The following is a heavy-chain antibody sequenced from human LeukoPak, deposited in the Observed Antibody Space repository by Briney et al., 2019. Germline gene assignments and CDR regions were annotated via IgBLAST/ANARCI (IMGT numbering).Heavy chain of an antibody. CDR2: INTDGSST. J-gene: IGHJ4*02. V-gene: IGHV3-74*01. Sequence: GGSLRLSCAASGFTFSSYWMHWVRQAPGKGLVWVSRINTDGSSTSYADSVKGRFTISRDNAKNTLYLQMNSLRAEDTAVYYCARALWYYDSSGYAIGVYFDSWGQGTLVTVSS. D-gene: IGHD3-22*01. CDR1: GFTFSSYW. CDR3: ARALWYYDSSGYAIGVYFDS.